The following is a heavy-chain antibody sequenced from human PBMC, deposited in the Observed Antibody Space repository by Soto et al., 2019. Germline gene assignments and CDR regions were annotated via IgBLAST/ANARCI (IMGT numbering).Heavy chain of an antibody. CDR1: GFTFSNAW. J-gene: IGHJ4*02. V-gene: IGHV3-15*01. Sequence: EVQLVESGGGLVKPGGSLRLSCAASGFTFSNAWMSWVRQAPGKGLEWVGRIKSKTDGGTTDYAAPVKGRFTISRDDSKNTLYLQINSLKTEDTAVYYCTTDERQQLVTDPFDYWGQGTLVTVSS. D-gene: IGHD6-13*01. CDR2: IKSKTDGGTT. CDR3: TTDERQQLVTDPFDY.